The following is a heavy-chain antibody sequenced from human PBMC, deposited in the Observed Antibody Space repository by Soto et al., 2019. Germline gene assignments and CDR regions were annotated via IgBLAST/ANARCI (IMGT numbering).Heavy chain of an antibody. D-gene: IGHD4-17*01. CDR3: ARATTVTTEGTDV. CDR2: MNPNSGNT. CDR1: GYTVTSYD. V-gene: IGHV1-8*01. J-gene: IGHJ6*02. Sequence: ASVKVSCKASGYTVTSYDINWVRQATGQGIEWMGWMNPNSGNTGYAQKFQGRVTMTRNTSISTAYMELSSLRSEDTAVYYCARATTVTTEGTDVWCQGTTVTVSS.